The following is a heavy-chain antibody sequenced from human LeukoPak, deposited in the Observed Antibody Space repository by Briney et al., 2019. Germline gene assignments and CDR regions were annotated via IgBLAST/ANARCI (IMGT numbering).Heavy chain of an antibody. D-gene: IGHD3-10*01. J-gene: IGHJ5*02. CDR3: ARRRITMVRGVIITKHWFDP. CDR1: GYTFTGYY. V-gene: IGHV1-2*02. Sequence: ASVKVSCKASGYTFTGYYMHWVRQAPGQGLEWMGWINPNSGGTNYAQKFQGRVTMTRDTSISTAYMELSRLRSDDTAVYYCARRRITMVRGVIITKHWFDPWGQGTLVTVSS. CDR2: INPNSGGT.